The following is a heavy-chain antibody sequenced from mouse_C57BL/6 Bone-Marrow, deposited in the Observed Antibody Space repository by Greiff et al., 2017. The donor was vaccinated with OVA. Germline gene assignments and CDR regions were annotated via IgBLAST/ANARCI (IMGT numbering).Heavy chain of an antibody. CDR3: ARTDYGSRGYFDV. CDR2: IDPEDGET. V-gene: IGHV14-2*01. D-gene: IGHD1-1*01. J-gene: IGHJ1*03. Sequence: EVQLQQSGAELVKPGASVKLSCTASGFNIKDYYMHWVKQSTEQGLEWIGRIDPEDGETKYAPKFPGQATITADTSSNTAYLQLSSLTSEDTAVYYCARTDYGSRGYFDVWGTGTTVTVSS. CDR1: GFNIKDYY.